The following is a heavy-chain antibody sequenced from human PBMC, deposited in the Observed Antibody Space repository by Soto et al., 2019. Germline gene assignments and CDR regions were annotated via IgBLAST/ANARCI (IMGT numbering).Heavy chain of an antibody. J-gene: IGHJ6*03. D-gene: IGHD3-10*01. V-gene: IGHV3-21*06. CDR1: GFTFSSYS. Sequence: EVQLVESGGGLVKPGGSLRLSCVVSGFTFSSYSMNWVRQAPGKGLEWVSSISSGSNYTYYADSVKGRFTISRDNAKNAVYLQMNSLRAEDTALYSCARDFKESQYYYYCMDVWGKGTMVIVSS. CDR2: ISSGSNYT. CDR3: ARDFKESQYYYYCMDV.